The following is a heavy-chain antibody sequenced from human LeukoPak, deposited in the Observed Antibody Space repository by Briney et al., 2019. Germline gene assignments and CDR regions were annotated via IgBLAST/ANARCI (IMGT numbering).Heavy chain of an antibody. CDR2: VSQSGGA. Sequence: SETLSLTRAVSGGSFSGYHCSWIRQTPGKGLEWIGEVSQSGGASYNPSLKSRVTISVETSKNHFSLKLSSVTAADTAMYYCVGSYGGNAVGPFDIWGQGTMVTVSS. V-gene: IGHV4-34*01. J-gene: IGHJ3*02. CDR3: VGSYGGNAVGPFDI. D-gene: IGHD4-23*01. CDR1: GGSFSGYH.